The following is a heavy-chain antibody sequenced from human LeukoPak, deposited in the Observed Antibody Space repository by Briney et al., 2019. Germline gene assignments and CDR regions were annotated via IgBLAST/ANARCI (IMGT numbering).Heavy chain of an antibody. CDR1: EFSVGSNY. V-gene: IGHV3-66*01. J-gene: IGHJ4*02. CDR2: IYSGGST. D-gene: IGHD1-26*01. Sequence: QSGGSLRLSCAASEFSVGSNYMTWVRQAPGKGLEWVSLIYSGGSTYYADSVKGRFTISRDNAKNSLYLQMNSLRAEDTAVYYCARDDGSYSRSPGFDNWGQGTLVTVSS. CDR3: ARDDGSYSRSPGFDN.